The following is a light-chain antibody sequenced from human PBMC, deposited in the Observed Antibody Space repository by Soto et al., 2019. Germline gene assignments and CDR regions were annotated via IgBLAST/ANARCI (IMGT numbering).Light chain of an antibody. J-gene: IGKJ1*01. V-gene: IGKV3-20*01. CDR2: GAS. CDR1: QSVSSSY. Sequence: EIVLTQSPDTLSLSPGERATLSCRASQSVSSSYLAWYQQKPGQAPRLLIYGASTRATGIPDRFSGSGSGTDFTLTISRLEPEDFAVYYCQQYHSSVWTFXQGTKADIK. CDR3: QQYHSSVWT.